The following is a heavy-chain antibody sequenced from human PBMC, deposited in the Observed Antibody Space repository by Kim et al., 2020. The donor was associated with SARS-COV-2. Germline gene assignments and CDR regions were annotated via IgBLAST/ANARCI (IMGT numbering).Heavy chain of an antibody. J-gene: IGHJ4*02. CDR1: GGSISSYY. CDR2: IYYSGST. CDR3: AREGWGGQQLVSFDY. V-gene: IGHV4-59*13. Sequence: SETLSLTCTVSGGSISSYYWSWIRQPPGKGLEWIGYIYYSGSTNYNPSLKSRVTISVDTSKNQFSLKLSSVTAADTAVYYCAREGWGGQQLVSFDYWGQGTLVTVSS. D-gene: IGHD6-13*01.